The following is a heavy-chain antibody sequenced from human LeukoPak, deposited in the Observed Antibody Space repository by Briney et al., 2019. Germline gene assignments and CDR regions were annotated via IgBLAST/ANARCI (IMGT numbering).Heavy chain of an antibody. V-gene: IGHV3-30*02. J-gene: IGHJ4*02. Sequence: GGSLRLSCAASGFTFNSYGMHWVRQAPGKGLEWVAFIRYDGSNKYYADSVKGRFTISRDNSKNTLYLQMNSLRAEDTAVYYCAKDHLGYCSSTSCSGGSDYWGQGTLVTVSS. CDR1: GFTFNSYG. CDR3: AKDHLGYCSSTSCSGGSDY. CDR2: IRYDGSNK. D-gene: IGHD2-2*01.